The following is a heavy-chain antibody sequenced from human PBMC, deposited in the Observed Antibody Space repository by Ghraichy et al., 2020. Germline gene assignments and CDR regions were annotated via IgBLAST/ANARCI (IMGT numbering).Heavy chain of an antibody. Sequence: ASVKVSCKASGYTFTSYGISWVRQAPGQGLEWMGWISAYNGNTNYAQKLQGRVTMTTDTSTSTAYMELRSLRSDDTAVYYCARARRQLPYNWFDPWGQGTLVTVSS. J-gene: IGHJ5*02. CDR1: GYTFTSYG. CDR3: ARARRQLPYNWFDP. CDR2: ISAYNGNT. D-gene: IGHD6-6*01. V-gene: IGHV1-18*01.